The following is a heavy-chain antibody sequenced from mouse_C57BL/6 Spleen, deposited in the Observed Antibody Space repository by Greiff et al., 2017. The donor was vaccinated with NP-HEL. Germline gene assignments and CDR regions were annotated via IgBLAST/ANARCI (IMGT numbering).Heavy chain of an antibody. Sequence: EVQLQQSGPELVKPGASVKISCKASGYTFTDYYMNWVKQSHGKSLEWIGDINPNNGGTSYNQKFKGKATLTVDKSSSTAYMELRSLTSEDSAVYYCARHYGYGFDYWGQGTTLTVSS. CDR2: INPNNGGT. D-gene: IGHD2-2*01. J-gene: IGHJ2*01. CDR3: ARHYGYGFDY. V-gene: IGHV1-26*01. CDR1: GYTFTDYY.